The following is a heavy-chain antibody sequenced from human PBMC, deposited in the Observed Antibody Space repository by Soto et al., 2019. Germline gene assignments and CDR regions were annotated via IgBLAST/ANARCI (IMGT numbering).Heavy chain of an antibody. Sequence: WWSLRLSCSASVLTFSSYSMTWFRQAPWKWLEWVSIISSSGDGTYYADSVKGRFTISRDNSRNTLILQMHSLRADDPAVYYCAKNGDFWSWGMDVWGQGTSVTVSS. CDR1: VLTFSSYS. J-gene: IGHJ6*02. CDR3: AKNGDFWSWGMDV. V-gene: IGHV3-23*01. CDR2: ISSSGDGT. D-gene: IGHD3-3*01.